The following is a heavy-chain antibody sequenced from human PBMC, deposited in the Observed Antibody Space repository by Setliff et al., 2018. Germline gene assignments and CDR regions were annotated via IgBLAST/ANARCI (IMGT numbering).Heavy chain of an antibody. CDR1: GFTFSNYE. Sequence: GGSLRLSCVASGFTFSNYEFNWVRQAPGKGLEWISYISNGGYADSVKGRFTISRDNAKNSLSLQMNSLRVEDTALYYCVKDMAGSYFDGRFDYWGPGTLVTVSS. CDR2: ISNGG. V-gene: IGHV3-48*03. CDR3: VKDMAGSYFDGRFDY. D-gene: IGHD1-26*01. J-gene: IGHJ4*02.